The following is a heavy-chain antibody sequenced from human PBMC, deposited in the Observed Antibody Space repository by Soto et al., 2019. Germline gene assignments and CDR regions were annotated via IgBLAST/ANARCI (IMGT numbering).Heavy chain of an antibody. CDR2: INHSGST. CDR1: GGSFSGYY. D-gene: IGHD7-27*01. Sequence: SETLSLTCAVYGGSFSGYYWSWVRQPPGMGLEWIGEINHSGSTNYNPSLKSRVTISVHTSKNQFSLKLSSVTAADTAVYFCARGLGKLDFWGLGTLVTVSS. V-gene: IGHV4-34*01. J-gene: IGHJ4*02. CDR3: ARGLGKLDF.